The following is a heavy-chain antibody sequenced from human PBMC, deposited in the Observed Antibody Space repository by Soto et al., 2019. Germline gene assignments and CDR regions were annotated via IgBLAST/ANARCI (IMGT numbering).Heavy chain of an antibody. D-gene: IGHD1-7*01. Sequence: GASVKVSCKVSGYTLTELSMHWVRQAPGKGLEWMGGFDPEDGETIYAQKLQGRVTMTEDTSTDTAYMELSSLRSEDTAVYYCATVGAITGTTWGPYYYYGMDVWGQGTTVTVSS. J-gene: IGHJ6*02. V-gene: IGHV1-24*01. CDR2: FDPEDGET. CDR3: ATVGAITGTTWGPYYYYGMDV. CDR1: GYTLTELS.